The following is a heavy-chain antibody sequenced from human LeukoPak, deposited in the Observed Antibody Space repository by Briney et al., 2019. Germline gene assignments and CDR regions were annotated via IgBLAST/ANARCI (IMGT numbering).Heavy chain of an antibody. CDR1: GGSISTYY. D-gene: IGHD5-12*01. CDR2: IYYSGSS. J-gene: IGHJ3*02. Sequence: SETLSLTCTVSGGSISTYYWSWIRQPPGKGLEWIGYIYYSGSSNYNPSLKSRVTISVDTSKNQFSLKLSSVTAADTAVYYCARVYGSGYDFRGAFDIWDQGTKVTVSS. CDR3: ARVYGSGYDFRGAFDI. V-gene: IGHV4-59*01.